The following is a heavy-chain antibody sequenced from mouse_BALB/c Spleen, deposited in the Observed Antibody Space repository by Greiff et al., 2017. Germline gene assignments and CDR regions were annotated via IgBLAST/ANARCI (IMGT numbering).Heavy chain of an antibody. CDR2: IDPANGNT. J-gene: IGHJ1*01. CDR1: GFNIKDTY. V-gene: IGHV14-3*02. D-gene: IGHD2-1*01. Sequence: EVQLVESGAELVKPGASVKLSCTASGFNIKDTYMHWVKQRPEQGLEWIGRIDPANGNTKYDPKFQGKATITADTSSNTAYLQLSSLTSEDTAVYYCARGQPNYSWDFDVWGAGTTVTVAS. CDR3: ARGQPNYSWDFDV.